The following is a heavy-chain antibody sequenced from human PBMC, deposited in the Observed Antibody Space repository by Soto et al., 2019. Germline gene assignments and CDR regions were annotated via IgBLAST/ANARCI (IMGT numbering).Heavy chain of an antibody. J-gene: IGHJ4*02. CDR1: GVTFNRYG. D-gene: IGHD1-7*01. V-gene: IGHV3-23*01. Sequence: HPGGSLRLSCAASGVTFNRYGMSWVRQAPGKGLEWVSAISASGDNTYYADSVKGRFTISRDSSNNTLYLQMNSLRADDTALYYCVKLRLELLYLDSWGLGALVTVSS. CDR3: VKLRLELLYLDS. CDR2: ISASGDNT.